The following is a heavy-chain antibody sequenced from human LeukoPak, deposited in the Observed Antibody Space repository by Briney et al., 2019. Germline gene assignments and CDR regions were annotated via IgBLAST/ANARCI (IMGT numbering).Heavy chain of an antibody. CDR1: GYTFTGYY. V-gene: IGHV1-2*02. J-gene: IGHJ4*02. D-gene: IGHD6-6*01. Sequence: ASVKVSCKASGYTFTGYYMFWVRQAPGQGLEWMGWINPNSGGTNYAQKFQGRVTMTSDTSISTGYMELSSLRSDDTAVYYCAALSSSEAYWGQGTLVTVSS. CDR3: AALSSSEAY. CDR2: INPNSGGT.